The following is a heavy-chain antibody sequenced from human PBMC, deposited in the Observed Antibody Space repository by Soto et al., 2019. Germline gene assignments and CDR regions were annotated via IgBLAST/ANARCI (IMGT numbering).Heavy chain of an antibody. CDR3: ARDLYYDILTGNNWFDP. D-gene: IGHD3-9*01. J-gene: IGHJ5*02. Sequence: SETLSLTCTVSGGSISSGDYYWSWIRQPPGKGLEWIGYIYYSGRTYYNPSLKSRVTISVDTSKNQFSLRVSSVTAEDTAVYYCARDLYYDILTGNNWFDPWGQGTLVTVSS. CDR1: GGSISSGDYY. CDR2: IYYSGRT. V-gene: IGHV4-30-4*02.